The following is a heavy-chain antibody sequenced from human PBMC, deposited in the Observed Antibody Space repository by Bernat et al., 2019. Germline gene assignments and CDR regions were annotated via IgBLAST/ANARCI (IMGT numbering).Heavy chain of an antibody. CDR3: ARAGYYRFDY. V-gene: IGHV3-30*03. Sequence: QVQLVESGGGVVQPGRSLRLSCAASGFTFSSYGMHWVRQAPGKGLEWVAVISYDGSNKYYADSVKGRFTISRDNSKNTLYLQMNSLRAEDTAVYYCARAGYYRFDYWGQGTLVTVSS. D-gene: IGHD3-3*01. CDR1: GFTFSSYG. J-gene: IGHJ4*02. CDR2: ISYDGSNK.